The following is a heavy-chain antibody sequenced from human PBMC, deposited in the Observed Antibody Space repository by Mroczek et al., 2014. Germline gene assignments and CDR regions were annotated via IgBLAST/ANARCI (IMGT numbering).Heavy chain of an antibody. Sequence: VQLVQSGGGPGQASRGPVRLSCAASGFTFSSYSMNWVRQAPGKGLEWVSSISSSSSYIYYADSVKGRFTISRDNAKNSLYLQMNSLRAEDTAVYYCARDRIGITMVRGVIIKGYYYYYGMDVWGQGTTVTVSS. CDR1: GFTFSSYS. CDR2: ISSSSSYI. V-gene: IGHV3-21*01. D-gene: IGHD3-10*01. J-gene: IGHJ6*02. CDR3: ARDRIGITMVRGVIIKGYYYYYGMDV.